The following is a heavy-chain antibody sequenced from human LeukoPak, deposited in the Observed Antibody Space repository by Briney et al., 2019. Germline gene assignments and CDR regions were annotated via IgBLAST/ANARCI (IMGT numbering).Heavy chain of an antibody. D-gene: IGHD3-10*01. J-gene: IGHJ4*02. CDR3: ARDVYGSGSYHY. Sequence: ASVKVSCKASGYTFTSHDINWVRQATGQGLEWMGWMNPNSGNTGYAQKFQGRVTMTRNTSISTAYMELSSLRSEDTAVYYCARDVYGSGSYHYWGQGTLVTVSS. CDR2: MNPNSGNT. V-gene: IGHV1-8*01. CDR1: GYTFTSHD.